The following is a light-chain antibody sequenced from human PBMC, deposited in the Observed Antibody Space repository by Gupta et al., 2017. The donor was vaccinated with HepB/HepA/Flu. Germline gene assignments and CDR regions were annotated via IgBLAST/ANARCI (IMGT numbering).Light chain of an antibody. CDR2: EVS. V-gene: IGLV2-18*02. CDR1: SSDVGSYNR. J-gene: IGLJ2*01. CDR3: SSYTSSIYVV. Sequence: QSALTQPPSVSGSPGQSVTISCTGTSSDVGSYNRVSWYQQPPGTAPKLMIYEVSNRPSGVPDRFSGSKFGNTASLTISGLQAEDEADYYCSSYTSSIYVVFGGGTKLTVL.